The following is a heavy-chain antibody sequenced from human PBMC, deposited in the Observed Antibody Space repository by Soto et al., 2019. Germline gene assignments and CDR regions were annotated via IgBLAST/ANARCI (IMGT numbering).Heavy chain of an antibody. V-gene: IGHV3-23*01. Sequence: GGSLRLSCAASGFTFSSYWMHWVRQAPGKGLVWVSRINSASGAITYYADSVKGRFTVSRDNSRNTLFLQMSSLTAEDTAVYYCAKGGYNYGFLFDNWGQGTLVTVSS. D-gene: IGHD5-18*01. CDR3: AKGGYNYGFLFDN. J-gene: IGHJ4*02. CDR1: GFTFSSYW. CDR2: INSASGAIT.